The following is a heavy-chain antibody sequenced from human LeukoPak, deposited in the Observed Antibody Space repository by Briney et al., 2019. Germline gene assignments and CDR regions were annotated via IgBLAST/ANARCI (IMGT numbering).Heavy chain of an antibody. CDR3: ARGDAYDFWSGYQFDY. D-gene: IGHD3-3*01. CDR2: INPNSGGA. CDR1: GYTFTGYY. J-gene: IGHJ4*02. Sequence: ASVKVSCKASGYTFTGYYMHWVRQAPGQGLEWMGWINPNSGGANYAQKFQGRVTMTRDTSISTAYMELSSLRSEDTAVYYCARGDAYDFWSGYQFDYWGQGTLVTVSS. V-gene: IGHV1-2*02.